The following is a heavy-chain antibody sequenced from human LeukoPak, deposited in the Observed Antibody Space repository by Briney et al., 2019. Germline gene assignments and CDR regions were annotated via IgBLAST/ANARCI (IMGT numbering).Heavy chain of an antibody. CDR2: INKDGSVK. J-gene: IGHJ6*02. CDR1: GFSFSDSW. CDR3: ATYTNWVAGDV. D-gene: IGHD7-27*01. Sequence: GGSLRLSCGASGFSFSDSWMSWVRQAPGKGLEWVADINKDGSVKEYVESVKGRINIYRDNAKNSLYLQMDSLRAEDTAVYYCATYTNWVAGDVWGQGTTVSVSS. V-gene: IGHV3-7*01.